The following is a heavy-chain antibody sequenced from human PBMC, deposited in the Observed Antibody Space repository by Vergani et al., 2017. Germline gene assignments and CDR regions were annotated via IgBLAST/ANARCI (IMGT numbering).Heavy chain of an antibody. J-gene: IGHJ3*02. Sequence: VQLVQSGGGLVKPGGSLRLSCAASGFTFSSYSMNWVRQAPGKGLEWVSSISSSSSYIYYADSVKGRFTISRDNAKNSLYLQMNSLRAEDTAVYYCARDAQLQIAAAGKNGAFDIWGQGTMVNVSS. CDR2: ISSSSSYI. D-gene: IGHD6-13*01. CDR3: ARDAQLQIAAAGKNGAFDI. CDR1: GFTFSSYS. V-gene: IGHV3-21*01.